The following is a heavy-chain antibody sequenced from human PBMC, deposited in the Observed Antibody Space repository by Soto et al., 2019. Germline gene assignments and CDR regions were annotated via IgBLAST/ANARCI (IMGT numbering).Heavy chain of an antibody. J-gene: IGHJ6*02. CDR1: GFTFSSYW. V-gene: IGHV3-7*05. CDR2: INQDESEE. CDR3: AAGMDV. Sequence: GGSLRLSCAVSGFTFSSYWMTWVRQAPGKGLEWVANINQDESEEYYVDSVKGRFTISRDNAKNSLYLHMNSLRAEDTAVYFCAAGMDVWGQGTTVTVSS.